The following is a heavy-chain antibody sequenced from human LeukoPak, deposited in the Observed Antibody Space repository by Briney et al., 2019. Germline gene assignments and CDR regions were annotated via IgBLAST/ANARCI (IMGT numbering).Heavy chain of an antibody. D-gene: IGHD7-27*01. CDR1: GGSISSYY. V-gene: IGHV4-59*01. CDR2: IYYSGST. CDR3: ARVLWGSFDY. J-gene: IGHJ4*02. Sequence: PSETLSLTCTVSGGSISSYYWSWIRQPPGKGLEWMGYIYYSGSTNYNPSLKSRVTISVDTSKNQFSLKLSSVTAADTAVYYCARVLWGSFDYWGQGTLVTVSS.